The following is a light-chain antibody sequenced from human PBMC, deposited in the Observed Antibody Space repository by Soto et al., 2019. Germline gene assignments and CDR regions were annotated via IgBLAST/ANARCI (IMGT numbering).Light chain of an antibody. Sequence: QMTQSPSSLSASVGYSFTITCRASQGIGYDLGWYQLKPGKAPKPLMYAASTLQSGVPPRFRGSGSGTEFTLTIRRLQPEDFETYYCQQLNSYPITCGQGTRLEIK. CDR1: QGIGYD. J-gene: IGKJ5*01. CDR3: QQLNSYPIT. V-gene: IGKV1-17*01. CDR2: AAS.